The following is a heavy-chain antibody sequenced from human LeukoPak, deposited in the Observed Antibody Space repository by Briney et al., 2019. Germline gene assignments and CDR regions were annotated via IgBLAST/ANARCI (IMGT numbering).Heavy chain of an antibody. CDR1: GYTFTSYG. Sequence: ASVKVSCKASGYTFTSYGISWVRQAPGQGLEWMGGIIPIFGTPNYAQKFQGRVTITTDESTTTVYMELSSLRSEDTAVYYCAKNGGAAFDIWGQGTVVTVSS. CDR2: IIPIFGTP. J-gene: IGHJ3*02. D-gene: IGHD2-8*01. V-gene: IGHV1-69*05. CDR3: AKNGGAAFDI.